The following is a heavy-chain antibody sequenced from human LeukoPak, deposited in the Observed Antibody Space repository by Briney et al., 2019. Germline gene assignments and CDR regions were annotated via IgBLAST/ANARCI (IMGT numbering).Heavy chain of an antibody. V-gene: IGHV3-23*01. D-gene: IGHD3-3*01. Sequence: GGSLRLSCAASGFTFTNYAMGWVRQAPGKGLEWVSGISGSADSTYYADSVKGRFTISRDNAKNSLYLQMNSLRAEDTAVYYCASGSTLDYDFWSGYFDYWGQGTLVTVSS. CDR2: ISGSADST. CDR3: ASGSTLDYDFWSGYFDY. CDR1: GFTFTNYA. J-gene: IGHJ4*02.